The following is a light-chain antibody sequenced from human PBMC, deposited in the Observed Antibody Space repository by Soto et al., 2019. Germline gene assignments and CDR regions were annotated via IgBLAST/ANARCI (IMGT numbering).Light chain of an antibody. V-gene: IGLV2-14*01. CDR1: SSDVGHYNY. CDR3: SSYTGCNTGV. Sequence: QSALTQAASVSGSPGQSITISCTGTSSDVGHYNYVSWYQHHPGKAPKLIIYEVTNRPSGVSDRFSGSRSGNTAFLTISGLQADDEAHYYCSSYTGCNTGVFGGGTQLTVL. CDR2: EVT. J-gene: IGLJ3*02.